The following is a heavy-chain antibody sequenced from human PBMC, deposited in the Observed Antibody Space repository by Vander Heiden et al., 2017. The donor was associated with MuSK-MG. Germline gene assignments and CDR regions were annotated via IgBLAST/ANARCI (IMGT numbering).Heavy chain of an antibody. J-gene: IGHJ4*02. CDR2: IGYDGSDK. CDR1: GFTFRNYG. Sequence: QVQLVESGGGVVQPGGSLRLSCAASGFTFRNYGMHWVRQAPGKGLEWVAFIGYDGSDKYYADSVKGRFTISRDNSKNTLYLQMNGLRAEDTAVYYCAPVDMGDFWGQGTLVTVSS. V-gene: IGHV3-30*02. CDR3: APVDMGDF. D-gene: IGHD5-12*01.